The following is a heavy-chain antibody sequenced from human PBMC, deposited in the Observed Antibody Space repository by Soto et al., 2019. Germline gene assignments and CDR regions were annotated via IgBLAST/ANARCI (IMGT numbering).Heavy chain of an antibody. J-gene: IGHJ4*02. Sequence: ASVKVSCKASGYTFTSYYMHWVRQAPGQGLEWMGIINPSGGSTSYAQKFQGRVTMTRDTSTSTVYMELSSLRSEDTAVYYCARVGWYYYDSSPQSALDYWGQGTLVTVSS. CDR1: GYTFTSYY. D-gene: IGHD3-22*01. CDR2: INPSGGST. V-gene: IGHV1-46*01. CDR3: ARVGWYYYDSSPQSALDY.